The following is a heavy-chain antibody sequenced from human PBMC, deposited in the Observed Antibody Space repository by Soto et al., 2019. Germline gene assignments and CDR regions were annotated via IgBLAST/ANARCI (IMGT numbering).Heavy chain of an antibody. CDR1: GFTFSSYA. D-gene: IGHD6-19*01. CDR2: ISGSGGST. CDR3: ARAFIAVAGSEYYYYGMDV. V-gene: IGHV3-23*01. Sequence: GGSLRLSCAASGFTFSSYAMSWVRQAPGKGLEWVSAISGSGGSTYYADSVKGRFTISRDNSKNTLYLQMNSLRAEDTAVYYCARAFIAVAGSEYYYYGMDVWGQGTTVTVSS. J-gene: IGHJ6*02.